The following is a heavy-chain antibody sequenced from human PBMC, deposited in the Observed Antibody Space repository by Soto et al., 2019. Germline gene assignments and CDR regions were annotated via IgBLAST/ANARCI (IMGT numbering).Heavy chain of an antibody. CDR1: GGSISSSSYY. CDR2: IYYSGST. CDR3: ARRNYYDFWSGYFDY. D-gene: IGHD3-3*01. V-gene: IGHV4-39*01. J-gene: IGHJ4*02. Sequence: SETLSLTCTVSGGSISSSSYYWGWIRQPPGKGLEWIGSIYYSGSTYYNPSLKSRFTISVDTSKNQFSLKLSSVTAADTAVYYCARRNYYDFWSGYFDYWGQGTLVTVSS.